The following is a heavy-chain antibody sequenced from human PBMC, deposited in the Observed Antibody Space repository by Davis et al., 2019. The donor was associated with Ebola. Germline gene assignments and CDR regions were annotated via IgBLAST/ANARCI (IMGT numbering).Heavy chain of an antibody. Sequence: AASVKVSCKASGYTFSSHAMHWVRQAPGESPEWLGWINVADGSTRYSQRFQGRVTVSRDTSANIVYMEMSGLTSDDTALYYCARDKGGYCSGGLCFPLYSDYWGQGTLVTVSS. CDR2: INVADGST. J-gene: IGHJ4*02. CDR1: GYTFSSHA. D-gene: IGHD2-15*01. CDR3: ARDKGGYCSGGLCFPLYSDY. V-gene: IGHV1-3*01.